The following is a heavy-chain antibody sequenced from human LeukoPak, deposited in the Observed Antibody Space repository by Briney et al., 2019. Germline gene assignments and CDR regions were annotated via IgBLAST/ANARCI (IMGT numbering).Heavy chain of an antibody. V-gene: IGHV3-15*01. Sequence: GGSLRLSCAASGFTFSNVWMSWVRQAPGKGLEWVGRIKSITDGGTTDYAAPVKGRFTISRDDSKNTLYLQMNSLKTEDTAVYYCTTSVMITFGGVIVFDYWGQGTLVTVSS. CDR3: TTSVMITFGGVIVFDY. CDR1: GFTFSNVW. CDR2: IKSITDGGTT. J-gene: IGHJ4*02. D-gene: IGHD3-16*02.